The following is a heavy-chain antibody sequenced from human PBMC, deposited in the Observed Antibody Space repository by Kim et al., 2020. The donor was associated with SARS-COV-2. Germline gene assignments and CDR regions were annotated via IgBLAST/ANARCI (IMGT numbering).Heavy chain of an antibody. D-gene: IGHD6-19*01. Sequence: SETLSLTCTVSGGSISSSSYYWGWIRQPPGKGLEWIGSIYYSGSTYYNPSLKSRVTISVDTSKNQFSLKLSSVTAADTAVYYCASLDIAVAYVFDYWGQGTLVTVSS. CDR3: ASLDIAVAYVFDY. J-gene: IGHJ4*02. V-gene: IGHV4-39*07. CDR1: GGSISSSSYY. CDR2: IYYSGST.